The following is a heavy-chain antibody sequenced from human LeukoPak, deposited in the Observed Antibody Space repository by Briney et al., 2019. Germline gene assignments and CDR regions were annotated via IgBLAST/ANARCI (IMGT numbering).Heavy chain of an antibody. CDR3: ARQSGDQSSAWYFDA. D-gene: IGHD6-19*01. CDR1: GGSLSSSGHW. V-gene: IGHV4-39*01. J-gene: IGHJ4*02. Sequence: PSETLSLTCTVSGGSLSSSGHWCVWIRQPPGKGLEWIVSIHYSGKVYYNPSLKSRVTTSVDTSTDQFYLRLSSATAADTAIYYCARQSGDQSSAWYFDAWGQGTLVTVSS. CDR2: IHYSGKV.